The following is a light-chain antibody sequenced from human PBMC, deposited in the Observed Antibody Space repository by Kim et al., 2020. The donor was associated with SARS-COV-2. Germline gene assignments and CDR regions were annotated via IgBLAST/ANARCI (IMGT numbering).Light chain of an antibody. CDR3: AAWDDSLNGPV. J-gene: IGLJ2*01. CDR1: TSNIGMNT. Sequence: GEWFTISCSGSTSNIGMNTENWSQQLPGTAPNPLIYSNNQRPSGVPDRFSGSKSGTSASLAISGLQSEDEADYYCAAWDDSLNGPVFGGGTQLTVL. V-gene: IGLV1-44*01. CDR2: SNN.